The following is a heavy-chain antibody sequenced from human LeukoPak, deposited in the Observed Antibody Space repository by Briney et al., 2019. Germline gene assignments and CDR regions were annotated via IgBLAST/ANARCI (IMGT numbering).Heavy chain of an antibody. CDR1: GFTFSSHW. J-gene: IGHJ4*02. Sequence: PGGSLRLSCAASGFTFSSHWMHWVRQAPGKGLVWVSRINGDGSSTSYADSVKGRFTISRDNAKNTLYLQMNSLRAEDTAVYYCAKDTALFSHFDYWGQGTLVTVSS. V-gene: IGHV3-74*01. CDR3: AKDTALFSHFDY. D-gene: IGHD3-3*01. CDR2: INGDGSST.